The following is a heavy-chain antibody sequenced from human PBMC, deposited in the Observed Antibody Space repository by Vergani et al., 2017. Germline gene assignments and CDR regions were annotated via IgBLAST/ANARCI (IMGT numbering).Heavy chain of an antibody. V-gene: IGHV3-11*01. J-gene: IGHJ4*02. CDR1: GFTFSDYY. D-gene: IGHD3-9*01. CDR2: ISSSASTI. CDR3: ARGWVSYYDILTGYYNVWYYFDY. Sequence: VQLVESGGGLVKPGGSLRLSCAASGFTFSDYYMSWIRPAPGKGLEWVSYISSSASTIYYADSVKGRFTISRDNAKNSLCLQMNSLRAEDTAVYYCARGWVSYYDILTGYYNVWYYFDYWGQGTLVTVSS.